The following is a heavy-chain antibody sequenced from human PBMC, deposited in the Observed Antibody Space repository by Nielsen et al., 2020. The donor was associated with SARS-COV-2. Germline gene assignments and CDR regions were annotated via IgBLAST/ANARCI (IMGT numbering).Heavy chain of an antibody. CDR2: INPSGGST. Sequence: ASVKVSCKASGYTFTSYYMHWVRQAPGQGLEWMGIINPSGGSTSYAQKFQGRVTMTRDTSISTAYMELSRLRSDDTAVYYCARARYCSGGSCYSYWFDPWGQGTLVTVSS. CDR1: GYTFTSYY. V-gene: IGHV1-46*01. D-gene: IGHD2-15*01. CDR3: ARARYCSGGSCYSYWFDP. J-gene: IGHJ5*02.